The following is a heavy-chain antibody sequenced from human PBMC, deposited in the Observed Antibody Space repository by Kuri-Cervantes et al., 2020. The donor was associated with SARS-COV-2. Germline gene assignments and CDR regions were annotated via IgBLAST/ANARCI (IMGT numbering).Heavy chain of an antibody. Sequence: GGSLRLSCAASGFTFSSYWMSWVRQAPGKGLEWVANIKQDGSEKYYVDSVKGRFTISRDNAKNSLYLQMNSLRAEDTAVYYCARDGAGVAVAGTSNWFDPWGQGTLVTVSS. CDR1: GFTFSSYW. D-gene: IGHD6-19*01. J-gene: IGHJ5*02. CDR2: IKQDGSEK. CDR3: ARDGAGVAVAGTSNWFDP. V-gene: IGHV3-7*01.